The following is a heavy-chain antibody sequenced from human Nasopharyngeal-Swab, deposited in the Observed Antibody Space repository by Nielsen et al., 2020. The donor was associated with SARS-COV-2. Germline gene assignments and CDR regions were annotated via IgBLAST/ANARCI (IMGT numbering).Heavy chain of an antibody. CDR3: ASLGYCSSTSCYFSPFQH. J-gene: IGHJ1*01. D-gene: IGHD2-2*01. V-gene: IGHV4-39*01. CDR1: GGSISSSSYY. Sequence: SETLSLTCTVSGGSISSSSYYWGWIRQPPGKGLEWIGSIYYSGSTYYNPSLKRRVTISVDTSKNQFSLKLSSVTAADTAVYYCASLGYCSSTSCYFSPFQHWGQGTLVTVSS. CDR2: IYYSGST.